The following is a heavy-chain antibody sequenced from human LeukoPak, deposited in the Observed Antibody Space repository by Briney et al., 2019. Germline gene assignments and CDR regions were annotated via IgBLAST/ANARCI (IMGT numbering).Heavy chain of an antibody. CDR1: GGSISSSSYY. J-gene: IGHJ4*02. CDR3: ARAPRLVMVRGVIMTYYFDY. D-gene: IGHD3-10*01. Sequence: SETLSLTCTVSGGSISSSSYYWGWARQPPGKGLEWIGGIYYSGSTYYNPSLKSRVTISVDTSKNQFSLKLSSVTAADTAVYYCARAPRLVMVRGVIMTYYFDYWGQGTLVTVSS. CDR2: IYYSGST. V-gene: IGHV4-39*01.